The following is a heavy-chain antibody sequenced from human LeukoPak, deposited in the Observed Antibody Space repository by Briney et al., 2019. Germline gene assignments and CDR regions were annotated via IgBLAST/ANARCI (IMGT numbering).Heavy chain of an antibody. J-gene: IGHJ4*02. D-gene: IGHD6-13*01. Sequence: PSETLSLTCTVSGGSISSGGYYWSWIRQPPGKGLEWIGEINHSGSTNYNPSLKSRVTISVDTSKNQFSLKLSSVTAADTAVYYCARDRTDSSSWYFQYYFDYWGQGTLVTVSS. CDR1: GGSISSGGYY. CDR3: ARDRTDSSSWYFQYYFDY. V-gene: IGHV4-39*07. CDR2: INHSGST.